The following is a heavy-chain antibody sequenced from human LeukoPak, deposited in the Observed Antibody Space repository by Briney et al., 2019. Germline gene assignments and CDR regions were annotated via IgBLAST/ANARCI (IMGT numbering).Heavy chain of an antibody. V-gene: IGHV3-21*01. Sequence: PGGSLRLSCAASGFTFNNYNMNWVRQAPGKGLEWVSCISGSGSYKYSADSMKGRFAISRDNSKNTLYLQMNSLRAEDTAVYYCARDTCSGGSCYDYYGMDVWGQGTTVTVSS. CDR3: ARDTCSGGSCYDYYGMDV. J-gene: IGHJ6*02. CDR2: ISGSGSYK. D-gene: IGHD2-15*01. CDR1: GFTFNNYN.